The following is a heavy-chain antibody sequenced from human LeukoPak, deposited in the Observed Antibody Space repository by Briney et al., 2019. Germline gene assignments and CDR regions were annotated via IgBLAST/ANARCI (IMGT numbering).Heavy chain of an antibody. V-gene: IGHV3-53*01. CDR2: IYSGGST. D-gene: IGHD5-12*01. Sequence: GGSLRLSCAVSGFTVSSNYMSWVRQAPGKGLEWVSFIYSGGSTYYADSVKGRFTISRDNSKNTLYLQMNSLRAEDTAAYYCARGGKSAFYYGKDVWGQGTTVTVSS. J-gene: IGHJ6*02. CDR1: GFTVSSNY. CDR3: ARGGKSAFYYGKDV.